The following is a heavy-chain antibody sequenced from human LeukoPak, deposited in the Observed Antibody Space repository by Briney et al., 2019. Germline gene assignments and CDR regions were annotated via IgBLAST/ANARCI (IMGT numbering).Heavy chain of an antibody. CDR3: ARNQRGPDSSEPEDYYYYYYMDV. D-gene: IGHD6-13*01. CDR2: ISSSGSTI. J-gene: IGHJ6*03. Sequence: GGSLRLSCAASGFTFSSYEMNWVRQAPGKGLEWVSYISSSGSTIYYADSVKGRFTISRDNAKNSLYLQMNSLRAEDTAVYYCARNQRGPDSSEPEDYYYYYYMDVWGKGTTVTVSS. CDR1: GFTFSSYE. V-gene: IGHV3-48*03.